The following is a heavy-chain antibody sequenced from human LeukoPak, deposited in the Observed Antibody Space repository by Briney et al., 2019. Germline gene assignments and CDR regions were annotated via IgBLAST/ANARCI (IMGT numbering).Heavy chain of an antibody. CDR2: ISGSGGST. CDR3: AKYSWAARPWRFDY. V-gene: IGHV3-23*01. D-gene: IGHD6-6*01. J-gene: IGHJ4*02. CDR1: GYTFSSYA. Sequence: PGGSLRLYCAASGYTFSSYAMGWVRQAPGKGLEWVSAISGSGGSTYYADSVKGRFTISRDNSKNTLYLQMNSLRAEDTAVYYCAKYSWAARPWRFDYWGQGTLVTVSS.